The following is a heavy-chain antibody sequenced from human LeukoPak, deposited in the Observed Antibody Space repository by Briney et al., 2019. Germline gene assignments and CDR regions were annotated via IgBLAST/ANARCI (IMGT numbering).Heavy chain of an antibody. V-gene: IGHV3-30*02. CDR1: GFTFSSYG. CDR3: AKDGPYYYDSSGDFPDFDY. CDR2: IRYDGSNK. J-gene: IGHJ4*02. Sequence: GGSLRPSCAASGFTFSSYGMHWVRQAPGKGLEWVAFIRYDGSNKYYADSVKGRFTISRDNSKNTLYLQMNSLRAEDTAVYYCAKDGPYYYDSSGDFPDFDYWGQGTLVTVSS. D-gene: IGHD3-22*01.